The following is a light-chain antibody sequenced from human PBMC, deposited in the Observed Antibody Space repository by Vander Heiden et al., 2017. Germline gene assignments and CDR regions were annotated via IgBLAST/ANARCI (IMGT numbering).Light chain of an antibody. CDR1: SSDVGGYNY. CDR2: EVS. CDR3: ISFTSSSTWV. Sequence: PVSGAPGQSITISCTGTSSDVGGYNYVSWYQQYPGKAPKLMIYEVSNRPSGVSNRFSGSKSGNTASLTISGLQADDEADYYCISFTSSSTWVFGGRTKLTVL. J-gene: IGLJ3*02. V-gene: IGLV2-14*01.